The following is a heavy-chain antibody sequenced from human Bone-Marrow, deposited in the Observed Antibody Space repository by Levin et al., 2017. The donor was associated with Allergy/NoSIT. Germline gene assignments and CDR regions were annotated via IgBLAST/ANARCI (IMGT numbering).Heavy chain of an antibody. CDR1: GGSISSGGYY. V-gene: IGHV4-31*03. J-gene: IGHJ2*01. CDR3: ARDQTSGFDL. Sequence: PSETLSLTCTVSGGSISSGGYYWSWIRQHPGKGLEWIGYIYYSGSTYYNPSLKSRVTISVDTSKNQFSLKLSSVTAADTAVYYCARDQTSGFDLWGRGTLVTVSS. D-gene: IGHD1-1*01. CDR2: IYYSGST.